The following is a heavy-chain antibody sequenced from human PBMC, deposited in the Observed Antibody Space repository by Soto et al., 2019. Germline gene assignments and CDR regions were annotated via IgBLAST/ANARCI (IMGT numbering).Heavy chain of an antibody. CDR2: ISGSGGST. CDR3: ARDSITIFGGGMDV. D-gene: IGHD3-3*01. CDR1: GFTFSSYA. Sequence: GGSLRLSCAASGFTFSSYAMSWVRQAPGKGLEWVSAISGSGGSTYYADSLKGRFTISRDNAKSSLYLHMNSLRAEDTAVYFCARDSITIFGGGMDVWGQGTTVTVSS. J-gene: IGHJ6*02. V-gene: IGHV3-23*01.